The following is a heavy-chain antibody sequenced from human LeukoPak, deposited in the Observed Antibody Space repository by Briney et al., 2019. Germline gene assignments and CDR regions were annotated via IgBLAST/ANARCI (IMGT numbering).Heavy chain of an antibody. J-gene: IGHJ6*02. V-gene: IGHV3-30*18. CDR1: GFTFSSYG. CDR3: AKDQTHRNYYGMDV. Sequence: GRSLRLSCAASGFTFSSYGMHWVRQAPGKGLEWVAVISYDGSNKYYADSVKGRFTISRDNSKNTLYLQMNSLRAEDTAVYYCAKDQTHRNYYGMDVWGQGTTVTVSS. CDR2: ISYDGSNK.